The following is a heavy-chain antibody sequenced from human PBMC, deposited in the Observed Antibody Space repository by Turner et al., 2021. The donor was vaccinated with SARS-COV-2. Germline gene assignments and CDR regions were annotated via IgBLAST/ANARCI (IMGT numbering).Heavy chain of an antibody. J-gene: IGHJ4*02. D-gene: IGHD3-3*01. V-gene: IGHV4-34*01. CDR2: VHPYGTT. CDR1: GASLSGYY. CDR3: ARGDDPRKSGVV. Sequence: QGQLQQWGAGPLKPSETLSLIGAVNGASLSGYYWTWIRQPPGKGLEWIGEVHPYGTTYYTPSLKSRVSMSVDTSKNQFSLKLNSVTAADTAFYYCARGDDPRKSGVVWGQGTLVTVSS.